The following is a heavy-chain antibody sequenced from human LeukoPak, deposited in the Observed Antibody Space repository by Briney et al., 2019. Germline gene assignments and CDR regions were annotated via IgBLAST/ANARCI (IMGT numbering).Heavy chain of an antibody. CDR1: GFTFITSW. CDR2: IKPDGSEK. D-gene: IGHD6-19*01. J-gene: IGHJ6*03. CDR3: VRDGGWYKRGLDYYYYYMDV. V-gene: IGHV3-7*03. Sequence: GGSLRLSCAASGFTFITSWMSWLRQAPGKGLEWVAHIKPDGSEKYYVDSVKGRFTISRDNAKNSLYLQMNSLRPEDTAFYYCVRDGGWYKRGLDYYYYYMDVWGKGTTVTVSS.